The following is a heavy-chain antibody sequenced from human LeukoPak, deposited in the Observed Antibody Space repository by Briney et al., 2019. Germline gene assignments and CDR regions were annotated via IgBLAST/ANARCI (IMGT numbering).Heavy chain of an antibody. CDR1: GFTFSSYS. D-gene: IGHD3-22*01. V-gene: IGHV3-48*01. CDR3: ARDDSGYYYDSSGPG. CDR2: ISSSSSTI. J-gene: IGHJ4*02. Sequence: PGGSLRLSCAASGFTFSSYSMNWVRQAPGKGLEWVSYISSSSSTIYYADSVKGRFTISRDNSKNTLYLQMNSLRAEDTAVYYCARDDSGYYYDSSGPGWGQGTLVTVSS.